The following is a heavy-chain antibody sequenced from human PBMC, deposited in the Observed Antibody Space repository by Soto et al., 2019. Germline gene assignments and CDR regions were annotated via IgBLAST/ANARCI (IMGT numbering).Heavy chain of an antibody. V-gene: IGHV3-23*01. CDR2: ISGSGGST. Sequence: EVQLLESGGGLVQPGGSLRLSCAASGFTFSSYAMSWVRQAPGKGLEWVSAISGSGGSTYYADSVKGRFTISRDNSKNTLYLQMNSLRAEDTAVYYCAKDAPSYYSDSSGYYVVYWGQGTLVTVSS. D-gene: IGHD3-22*01. CDR1: GFTFSSYA. J-gene: IGHJ4*02. CDR3: AKDAPSYYSDSSGYYVVY.